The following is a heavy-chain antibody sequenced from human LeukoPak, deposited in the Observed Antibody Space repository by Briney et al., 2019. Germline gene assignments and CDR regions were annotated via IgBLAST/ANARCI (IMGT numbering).Heavy chain of an antibody. CDR1: GFTLSIYS. V-gene: IGHV3-74*01. CDR3: ARSDWFDP. Sequence: PGRSLRLSCAASGFTLSIYSMHWVRQAPGKGLVWVSRIYIDGSSRTYADSVKGRFTISRDNAKNTLYLQMDSLRDEDTAVYYCARSDWFDPWGPGTLVTVSS. J-gene: IGHJ5*02. CDR2: IYIDGSSR.